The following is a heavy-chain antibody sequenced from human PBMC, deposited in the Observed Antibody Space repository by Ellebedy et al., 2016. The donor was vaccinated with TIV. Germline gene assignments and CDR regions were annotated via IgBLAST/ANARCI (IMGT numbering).Heavy chain of an antibody. V-gene: IGHV3-7*01. Sequence: GESLKISCAASGFTFSNYWMSWVRQAPGKGLEWVANIKQDGGEKNFVDSVKGRFPISRDNAKNSLYLQMNSLRAEDTAVYYCAREAISYATSGYYFDSWGQGTLVAVSS. D-gene: IGHD3-22*01. CDR2: IKQDGGEK. J-gene: IGHJ4*02. CDR1: GFTFSNYW. CDR3: AREAISYATSGYYFDS.